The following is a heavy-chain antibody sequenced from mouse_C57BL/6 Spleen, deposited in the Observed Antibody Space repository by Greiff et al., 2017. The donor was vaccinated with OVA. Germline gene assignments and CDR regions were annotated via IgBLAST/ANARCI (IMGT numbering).Heavy chain of an antibody. CDR1: GYTFTSYW. CDR3: AKVPLKTAQAPYYFDY. V-gene: IGHV1-55*01. D-gene: IGHD3-2*02. Sequence: QVQLHQPGAELVKPGASVKMSCKASGYTFTSYWITWVKQRPGQGLEWIGDIYPGSGSTNYNEKFKSKATLTVDTSSSTAYLQLSSLTSEDSAVYYCAKVPLKTAQAPYYFDYWGQGTTLTVSS. J-gene: IGHJ2*01. CDR2: IYPGSGST.